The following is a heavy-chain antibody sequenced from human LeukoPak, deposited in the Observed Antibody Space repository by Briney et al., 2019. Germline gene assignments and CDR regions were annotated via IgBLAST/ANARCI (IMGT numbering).Heavy chain of an antibody. J-gene: IGHJ6*03. Sequence: SETLSLTCTVSGGSISSYYWSWIRQPAGKGLEWIGRIYTSGSTNYNPSLKSRVTMSVDTSKNQFPLKLSSVTAADTAVYYCAREHDILTNYYYYYMDVWGKGTTVTVSS. V-gene: IGHV4-4*07. CDR1: GGSISSYY. D-gene: IGHD3-9*01. CDR3: AREHDILTNYYYYYMDV. CDR2: IYTSGST.